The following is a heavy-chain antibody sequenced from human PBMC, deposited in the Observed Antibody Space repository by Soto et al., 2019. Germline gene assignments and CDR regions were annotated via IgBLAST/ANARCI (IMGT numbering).Heavy chain of an antibody. J-gene: IGHJ4*02. V-gene: IGHV1-3*01. CDR3: ARRPIKVTTPWIFDY. CDR2: INAGNGNT. CDR1: GYTFTSYA. D-gene: IGHD4-4*01. Sequence: GASVKVSCKASGYTFTSYAMHWVRQAPGQRLEWMGWINAGNGNTKYSQKFQGRVTITRDTSASTAYMELSSLRSEDTAVYYCARRPIKVTTPWIFDYWGQGTLVTVSS.